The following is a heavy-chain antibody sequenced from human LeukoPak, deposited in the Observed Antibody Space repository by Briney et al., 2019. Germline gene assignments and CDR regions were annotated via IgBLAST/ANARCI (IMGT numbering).Heavy chain of an antibody. J-gene: IGHJ5*02. D-gene: IGHD3-3*01. CDR2: IYYSGST. CDR3: ARQEGDFWSGYYPNWFDP. CDR1: GDSINNENSY. Sequence: SETLSLTCTVSGDSINNENSYWSWIRQPPGKGLEWIGYIYYSGSTNYNPSLKSRVTISVDTSKNQFSLKLSSVTAADTAVYYCARQEGDFWSGYYPNWFDPWGQGTLVTVSS. V-gene: IGHV4-61*01.